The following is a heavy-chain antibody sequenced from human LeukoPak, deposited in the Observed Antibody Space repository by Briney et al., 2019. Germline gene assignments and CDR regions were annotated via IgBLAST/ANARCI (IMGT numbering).Heavy chain of an antibody. CDR3: AKELDTAMVRDDAFDI. J-gene: IGHJ3*02. CDR1: GFAFSSFA. D-gene: IGHD5-18*01. V-gene: IGHV3-23*01. CDR2: ITGRGDTT. Sequence: PGGSLRLSCAASGFAFSSFAMSWIRQTPEKGLEWVSAITGRGDTTYYADSVKGRFTISRDNSKNTLYLQMNRLRVEDTAVYYCAKELDTAMVRDDAFDIWGQGTMVTVSS.